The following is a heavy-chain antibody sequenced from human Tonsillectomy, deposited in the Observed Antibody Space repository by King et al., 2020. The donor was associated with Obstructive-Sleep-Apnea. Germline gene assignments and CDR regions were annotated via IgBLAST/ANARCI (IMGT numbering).Heavy chain of an antibody. CDR1: VGSISSGRYN. Sequence: QLQESGPGLVKPSQTLSLTCTVSVGSISSGRYNWSWIRQHPGKGLSCIWYIYYRGSTSYNPSLKSRVTISVETSQNQFSLKLSSVTAADTDVYYCARAKGTASAGWFDPWGQGTLVTVSS. CDR2: IYYRGST. D-gene: IGHD1-1*01. V-gene: IGHV4-31*03. CDR3: ARAKGTASAGWFDP. J-gene: IGHJ5*02.